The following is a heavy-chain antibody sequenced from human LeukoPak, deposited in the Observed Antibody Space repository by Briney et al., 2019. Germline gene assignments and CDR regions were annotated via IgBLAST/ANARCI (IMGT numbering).Heavy chain of an antibody. CDR3: ARDSGIVRGYSYGYGY. CDR2: ISGSGYYS. V-gene: IGHV3-23*01. Sequence: GGSLRLSCAASEFTFDNYAMSWVRQAPGKGLEWVSVISGSGYYSYYADSVKGRFTVSRDNSKTTLYLQMNSLRAEDTAVYYCARDSGIVRGYSYGYGYWGQGTLVTVSS. D-gene: IGHD5-18*01. CDR1: EFTFDNYA. J-gene: IGHJ4*02.